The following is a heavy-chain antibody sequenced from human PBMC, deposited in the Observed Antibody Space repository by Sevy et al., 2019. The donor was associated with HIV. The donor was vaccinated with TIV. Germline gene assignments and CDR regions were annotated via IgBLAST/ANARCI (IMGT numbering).Heavy chain of an antibody. CDR2: ISAYNGNT. V-gene: IGHV1-18*01. CDR1: GYTFTSYG. D-gene: IGHD2-21*02. Sequence: ALVKVSCKASGYTFTSYGISWVRQAPGQGLEWMGWISAYNGNTNYAQKLQGRVTMTTDTSTSTAYVELRSLRSDDTAIYYCARDLGGYGGNSFDYWGQGTLVTVSS. J-gene: IGHJ4*02. CDR3: ARDLGGYGGNSFDY.